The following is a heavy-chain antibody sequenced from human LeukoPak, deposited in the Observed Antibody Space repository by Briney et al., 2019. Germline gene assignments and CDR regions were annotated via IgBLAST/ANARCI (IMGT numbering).Heavy chain of an antibody. Sequence: PSETLSLTCAVYGGSFSGYYWSWIHQPPGKGLEWIGEINHSGSTNYNPSLKSRVAISVDTSKNQFSLKLSSVTAADTAVYYCAIGLIVVVPAAMYYYYYGMDVWGQGTTVTVSS. D-gene: IGHD2-2*01. CDR3: AIGLIVVVPAAMYYYYYGMDV. V-gene: IGHV4-34*01. J-gene: IGHJ6*02. CDR1: GGSFSGYY. CDR2: INHSGST.